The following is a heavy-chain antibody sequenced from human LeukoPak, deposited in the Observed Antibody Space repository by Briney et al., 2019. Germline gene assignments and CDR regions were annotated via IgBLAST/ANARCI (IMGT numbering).Heavy chain of an antibody. CDR3: ARGDSGYFFYYGLDV. D-gene: IGHD3-10*01. Sequence: ASVKVSCKASGYTFTNYDINWVRQATGQGLEGMGWMNPNSGNTGYAQKFQDRVTMTRNTSISTAYMELTRLTSEDTAVYYCARGDSGYFFYYGLDVWGQGTTVTVSS. J-gene: IGHJ6*02. CDR2: MNPNSGNT. V-gene: IGHV1-8*01. CDR1: GYTFTNYD.